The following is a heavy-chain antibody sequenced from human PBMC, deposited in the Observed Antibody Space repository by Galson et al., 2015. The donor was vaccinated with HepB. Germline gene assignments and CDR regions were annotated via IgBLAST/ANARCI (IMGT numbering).Heavy chain of an antibody. Sequence: SETLSLTCTVSGGSINGYYWSWIRQPAGKGLEWIGRIYARGSTKYNPSLKSRVTMSVDTSKNQFSLKLTSVTAADTAIYYCARDRYHDFWSGLHFDLWGRGTLVTVSS. CDR1: GGSINGYY. D-gene: IGHD3-3*01. CDR3: ARDRYHDFWSGLHFDL. V-gene: IGHV4-4*07. J-gene: IGHJ2*01. CDR2: IYARGST.